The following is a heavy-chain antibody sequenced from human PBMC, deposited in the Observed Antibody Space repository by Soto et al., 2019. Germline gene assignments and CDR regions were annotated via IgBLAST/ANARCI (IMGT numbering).Heavy chain of an antibody. CDR3: ARSPRAYCGGDCYPGYWYFDL. Sequence: SETLSLTCAVYGGSFSGYYWSWIRQPPGKGLEWIGEINHSGSTNYNPSLKSRVTISVDTSKNQFSLKLSSVTAADTAVYYCARSPRAYCGGDCYPGYWYFDLWGRGTLVTVS. V-gene: IGHV4-34*01. D-gene: IGHD2-21*02. CDR2: INHSGST. CDR1: GGSFSGYY. J-gene: IGHJ2*01.